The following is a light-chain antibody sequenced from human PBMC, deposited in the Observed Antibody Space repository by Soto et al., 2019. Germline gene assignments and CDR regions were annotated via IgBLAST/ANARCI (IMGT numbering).Light chain of an antibody. CDR2: RAS. CDR3: QQYYSTPWT. CDR1: QSDLYSSNNKNY. Sequence: DIVMTQSPDSLAVSLGERATINCKSSQSDLYSSNNKNYLAWYQQKPGQPPKLLIYRASTRESGVPDRFSGSGSGTDFTLTISSLQAEDVAVYYCQQYYSTPWTLGQGTKVEIK. J-gene: IGKJ1*01. V-gene: IGKV4-1*01.